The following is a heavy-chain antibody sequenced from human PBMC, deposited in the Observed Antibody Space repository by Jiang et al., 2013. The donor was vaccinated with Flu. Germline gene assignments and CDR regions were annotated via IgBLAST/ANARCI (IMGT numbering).Heavy chain of an antibody. V-gene: IGHV4-34*01. J-gene: IGHJ6*03. CDR2: INHSGST. CDR3: ARGPNYSYGFYYYYYYMDV. D-gene: IGHD5-18*01. Sequence: LLKPSETLSLTCGVYGESFSVYRESFSAYYWSWIRQPPGKGLEWIGEINHSGSTNYNPSLKSRVTISVDTSNNQFSLRLTSVTAADTAVYYCARGPNYSYGFYYYYYYMDVWGKGTSVTVSS. CDR1: GESFSVYRESFSAYY.